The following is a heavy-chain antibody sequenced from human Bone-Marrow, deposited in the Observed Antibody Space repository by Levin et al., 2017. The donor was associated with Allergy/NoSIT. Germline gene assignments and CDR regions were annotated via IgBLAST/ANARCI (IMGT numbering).Heavy chain of an antibody. CDR3: ARDSSYAVDV. Sequence: LAGGSLRLSCAASGFTFSGSAMNWVRQASGKGLEWVGHIRSKPNNHATTYAESVKGRFTISRDDSKNTAYLQLNSLKTEDTAVYYCARDSSYAVDVWGQGTTVTVSS. V-gene: IGHV3-73*01. CDR2: IRSKPNNHAT. J-gene: IGHJ6*02. CDR1: GFTFSGSA.